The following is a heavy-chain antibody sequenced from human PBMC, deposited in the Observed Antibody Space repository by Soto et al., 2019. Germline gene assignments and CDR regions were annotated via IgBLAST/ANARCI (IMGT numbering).Heavy chain of an antibody. D-gene: IGHD5-12*01. J-gene: IGHJ4*02. V-gene: IGHV3-33*01. CDR2: VWFDGFNK. Sequence: GGSLRLSCAASGITFTTYGIHWVRQAPGKGLEWVAGVWFDGFNKLYADSVRGRFTVSRDNSKNTAYLQMDSLRVDDTAVYYCAREAPVGPGGYDGLYFFDYWVQGTLVTVSS. CDR3: AREAPVGPGGYDGLYFFDY. CDR1: GITFTTYG.